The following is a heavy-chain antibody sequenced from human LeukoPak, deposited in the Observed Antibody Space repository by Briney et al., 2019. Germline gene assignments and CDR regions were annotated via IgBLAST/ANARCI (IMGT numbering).Heavy chain of an antibody. CDR2: INHSGST. V-gene: IGHV4-34*01. Sequence: SETLSLTCAVYGESFSGYYWGWIRQPPGRGLEWIGEINHSGSTSYSASLKSRVTILVDTSKNQFSLKLNSVTAADTAVYYCARGDIAAGGAPFDYWGQGTLVTVSS. D-gene: IGHD6-13*01. J-gene: IGHJ4*02. CDR1: GESFSGYY. CDR3: ARGDIAAGGAPFDY.